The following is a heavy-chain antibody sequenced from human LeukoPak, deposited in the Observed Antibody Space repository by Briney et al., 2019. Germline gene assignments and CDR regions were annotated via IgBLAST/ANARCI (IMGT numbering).Heavy chain of an antibody. CDR1: GFTFSTSA. V-gene: IGHV3-30*02. Sequence: GGSLRLSCAASGFTFSTSAMHWVRQAPGKGLEWVAFIQFDGANKYYADSVRGRSTVSRDNSKNTLYLQMNSLTVEETAVYYCSKGTGTTGWFIDYWGQGTLVTVSS. CDR3: SKGTGTTGWFIDY. D-gene: IGHD6-19*01. CDR2: IQFDGANK. J-gene: IGHJ4*02.